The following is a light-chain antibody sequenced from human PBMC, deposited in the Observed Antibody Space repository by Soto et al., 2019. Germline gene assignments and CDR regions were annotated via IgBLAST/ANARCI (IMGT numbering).Light chain of an antibody. CDR3: QQYNNWPRWT. CDR2: GAS. CDR1: QSVSSN. Sequence: ETVMTQSPATLSVSPGEGDTLSCRASQSVSSNLAWYQQNPGQAPRLLIYGASTRATGIPARFSGSGSGTEFTLPISSLQSEDFAVYYCQQYNNWPRWTFGQGTKVEIK. J-gene: IGKJ1*01. V-gene: IGKV3-15*01.